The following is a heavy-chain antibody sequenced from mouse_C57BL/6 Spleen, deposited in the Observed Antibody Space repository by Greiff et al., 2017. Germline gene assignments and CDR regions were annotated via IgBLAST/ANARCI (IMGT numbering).Heavy chain of an antibody. D-gene: IGHD1-1*01. CDR3: TFYYYGSSSFAY. J-gene: IGHJ3*01. Sequence: DVQLQESGAELVRPGASVKLSCTASGFNIKDDYMHWVKQRPEQGLEWIGWIDPENGDTEYASKFQGKATLTAATSSNTAYLQLSSLTSEDTAVYYCTFYYYGSSSFAYWGQGTLVTVSA. CDR2: IDPENGDT. V-gene: IGHV14-4*01. CDR1: GFNIKDDY.